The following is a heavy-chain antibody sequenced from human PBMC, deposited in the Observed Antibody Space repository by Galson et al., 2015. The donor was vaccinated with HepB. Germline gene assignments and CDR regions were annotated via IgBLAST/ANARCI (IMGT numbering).Heavy chain of an antibody. D-gene: IGHD3-10*01. Sequence: SLRLSCAASGFTFSSYGMHWVRQAPGKGLEWVAFIRYDGSNKYYADSVKGRFTISRDNSKNTLYLQMNSLRAEDTAVYYCAKELYYYGSGSPPLDYWGQGTLVTVSS. V-gene: IGHV3-30*02. CDR3: AKELYYYGSGSPPLDY. J-gene: IGHJ4*02. CDR1: GFTFSSYG. CDR2: IRYDGSNK.